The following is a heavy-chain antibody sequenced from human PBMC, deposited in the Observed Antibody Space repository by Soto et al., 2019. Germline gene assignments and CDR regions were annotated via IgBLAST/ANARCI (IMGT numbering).Heavy chain of an antibody. CDR2: IIPIFGTT. D-gene: IGHD3-22*01. J-gene: IGHJ4*02. CDR3: AKVAAGPSKVVVLNYYLDS. Sequence: SVKVSCKASGGTFSSYAISWVRQAPGQGLEWMGGIIPIFGTTNYAQKFRGRVTITADESTNTAYMELNSLRSEDTAVYYCAKVAAGPSKVVVLNYYLDSWGQGTLVTVSS. CDR1: GGTFSSYA. V-gene: IGHV1-69*13.